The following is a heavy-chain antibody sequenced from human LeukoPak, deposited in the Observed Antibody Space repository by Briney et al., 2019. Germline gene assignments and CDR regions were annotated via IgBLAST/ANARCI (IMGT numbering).Heavy chain of an antibody. V-gene: IGHV4-31*03. D-gene: IGHD3-3*01. CDR1: GGSISSGGYY. Sequence: SQTLSLTCTVSGGSISSGGYYWSWIRQHPGKGLEWIGYIYYSGSTYYNPSLKSRVTISVDTSKNQFSLKLSSVTAADTAVYYCARQTIFGVVEHFDYWGQGTLVTVSS. J-gene: IGHJ4*02. CDR2: IYYSGST. CDR3: ARQTIFGVVEHFDY.